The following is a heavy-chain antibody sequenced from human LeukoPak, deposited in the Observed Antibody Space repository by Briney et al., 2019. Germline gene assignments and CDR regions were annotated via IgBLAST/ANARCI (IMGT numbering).Heavy chain of an antibody. D-gene: IGHD4-23*01. CDR3: TIPFPYGGNSFDY. V-gene: IGHV3-15*01. Sequence: GGSLRLSCAASGFTFSNAWMSWVRQAPGKGLEWVGRIKSKTDGGTTDYAAPVKGRFTISRDDSKNTLYLQMNSLKTEDTAVYYCTIPFPYGGNSFDYWGQGTLVTVSS. CDR2: IKSKTDGGTT. CDR1: GFTFSNAW. J-gene: IGHJ4*02.